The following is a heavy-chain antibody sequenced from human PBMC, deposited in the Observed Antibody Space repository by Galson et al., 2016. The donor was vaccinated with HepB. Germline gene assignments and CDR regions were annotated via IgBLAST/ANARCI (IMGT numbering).Heavy chain of an antibody. V-gene: IGHV3-66*01. CDR2: IYSRGSA. CDR3: ARDWGSSWCLH. J-gene: IGHJ4*02. CDR1: GFTVSRDY. Sequence: SLRLSCAGSGFTVSRDYMSWVRQAPGKGLEWVSVIYSRGSAYYADSVKGRFTTSRDNSKNTLYLQMNSLKAEDTAVYYCARDWGSSWCLHWGLGTLDTVSS. D-gene: IGHD6-13*01.